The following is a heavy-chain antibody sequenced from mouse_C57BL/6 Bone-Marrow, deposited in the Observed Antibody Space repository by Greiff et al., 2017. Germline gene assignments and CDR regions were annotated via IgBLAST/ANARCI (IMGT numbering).Heavy chain of an antibody. CDR2: ISDGGSYT. Sequence: EVMLVESGGGLVKPGGSLKLSCAASGFTFSSYAMSWVRQTPEQRLEWVATISDGGSYTYYQDNVKGRFTISRDNAKDNLYLQMSHLKSEDTTMYDCARFTTVHDYAMYYWGQGTSVTVAS. D-gene: IGHD1-1*01. J-gene: IGHJ4*01. CDR1: GFTFSSYA. V-gene: IGHV5-4*03. CDR3: ARFTTVHDYAMYY.